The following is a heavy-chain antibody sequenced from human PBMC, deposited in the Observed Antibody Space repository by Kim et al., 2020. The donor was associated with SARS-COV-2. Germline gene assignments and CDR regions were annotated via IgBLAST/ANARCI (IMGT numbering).Heavy chain of an antibody. D-gene: IGHD2-15*01. CDR3: ARDQGWIGLVVQYYYGMDV. J-gene: IGHJ6*02. CDR1: GGTFSSYA. Sequence: SVKVSCKASGGTFSSYAISWVRQAPGQGLEWMGGIIPIFGTANYAQKFQGRVTITADESTSTAYMELSSLRSEDTAVYYCARDQGWIGLVVQYYYGMDVWGQGTTVTVSS. V-gene: IGHV1-69*13. CDR2: IIPIFGTA.